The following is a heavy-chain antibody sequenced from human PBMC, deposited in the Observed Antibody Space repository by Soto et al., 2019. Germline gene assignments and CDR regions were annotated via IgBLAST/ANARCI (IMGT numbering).Heavy chain of an antibody. D-gene: IGHD3-3*01. Sequence: QVQLQESGPGLVKSSETLSLTCTVSGDSIRSYYWTWIRQPPGRGLEWIGHVYYGGSTNYNPSLKSPVTISLDTSKNQFSLRLTSMTAADTAVYYCAGEGALATFGVVWGQGTRVTVSS. V-gene: IGHV4-59*01. CDR3: AGEGALATFGVV. J-gene: IGHJ4*02. CDR2: VYYGGST. CDR1: GDSIRSYY.